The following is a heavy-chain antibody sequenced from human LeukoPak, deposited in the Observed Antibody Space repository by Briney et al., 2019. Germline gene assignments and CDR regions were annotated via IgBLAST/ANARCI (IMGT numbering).Heavy chain of an antibody. J-gene: IGHJ4*02. Sequence: ASVKVTFTAAGYTFTSDGITWVRQAPGQGLEWMAWISGYNGNTNYAQKFQGRVTTTRDTSTSTAYMELGSLTSEDTAVYYCTIAVRDVFDYWGQGALLTVSS. CDR2: ISGYNGNT. CDR1: GYTFTSDG. CDR3: TIAVRDVFDY. V-gene: IGHV1-18*01. D-gene: IGHD5-24*01.